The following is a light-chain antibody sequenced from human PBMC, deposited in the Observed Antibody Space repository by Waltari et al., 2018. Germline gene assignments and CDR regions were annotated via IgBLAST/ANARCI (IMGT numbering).Light chain of an antibody. J-gene: IGLJ3*02. CDR2: DVT. CDR3: SSFTTNTTVM. Sequence: QSALTQPASVSESPGQSITISCTGSSSDIGSCNFVSWYQQHPGKAPKLIIYDVTKRPSGVSDRFSGSKSGNTASLTISGLQIEDEAHYYCSSFTTNTTVMFGGGTKLTVL. V-gene: IGLV2-14*03. CDR1: SSDIGSCNF.